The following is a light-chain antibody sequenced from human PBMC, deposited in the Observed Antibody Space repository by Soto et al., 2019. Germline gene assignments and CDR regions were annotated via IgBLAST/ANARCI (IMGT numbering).Light chain of an antibody. Sequence: QSALTQPASVSGSPGQSITISCTGTSSDVGGYNYVSWYQQYPGKAPKLMIYEVTHRPSGVSNRFSGSKSGNTASLTISGLQAEDEANYYCSSYRTGSRVFGGGTKLTVL. CDR1: SSDVGGYNY. V-gene: IGLV2-14*01. J-gene: IGLJ2*01. CDR2: EVT. CDR3: SSYRTGSRV.